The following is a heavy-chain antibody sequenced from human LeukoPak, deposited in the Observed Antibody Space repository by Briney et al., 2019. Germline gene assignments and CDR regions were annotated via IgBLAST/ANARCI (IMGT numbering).Heavy chain of an antibody. CDR3: ARVLGLFGVGPTSPIDY. V-gene: IGHV3-11*05. CDR1: GFNFTDYY. Sequence: PGGSLRLSCAASGFNFTDYYMSWIRQSPGKGLEWLSYISVTSTYTNYADSVKGRFTISRENAKNSLYLQMNNLRVEDTAIYYCARVLGLFGVGPTSPIDYWGQGALVTVSS. D-gene: IGHD3-3*01. J-gene: IGHJ4*02. CDR2: ISVTSTYT.